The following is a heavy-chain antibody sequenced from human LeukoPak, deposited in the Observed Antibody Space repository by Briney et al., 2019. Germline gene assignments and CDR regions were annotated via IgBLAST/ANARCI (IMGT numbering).Heavy chain of an antibody. D-gene: IGHD1-14*01. V-gene: IGHV3-23*01. CDR2: ISGKGGTT. J-gene: IGHJ4*02. CDR3: AKAEGINRVFSY. Sequence: GGSLRLSCTASGFTFGSYAMNWVRQAPGKRPEWVSFISGKGGTTYFADSLKGRFTISRDNSKNTLYLQMNRLRVEDTAVYYCAKAEGINRVFSYWGQGTLVTVSS. CDR1: GFTFGSYA.